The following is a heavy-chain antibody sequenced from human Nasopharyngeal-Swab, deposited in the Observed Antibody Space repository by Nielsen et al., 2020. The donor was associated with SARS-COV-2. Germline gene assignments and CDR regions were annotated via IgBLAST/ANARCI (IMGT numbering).Heavy chain of an antibody. D-gene: IGHD1-26*01. CDR2: IWYDGSNK. Sequence: GESLKISCAASGFTFSSYGMHWVRQAPGKGLEWVAVIWYDGSNKYYADSVKGRFTISRDNSKNTLYLQMNSLRAEDTAVYYCARDIGVGATPQDYWGPGTLVTLSS. CDR1: GFTFSSYG. J-gene: IGHJ4*02. V-gene: IGHV3-33*01. CDR3: ARDIGVGATPQDY.